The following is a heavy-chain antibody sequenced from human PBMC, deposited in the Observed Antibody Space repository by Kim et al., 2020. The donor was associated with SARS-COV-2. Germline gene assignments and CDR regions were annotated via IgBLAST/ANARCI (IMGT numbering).Heavy chain of an antibody. D-gene: IGHD5-12*01. Sequence: GGSLRLSCAASGFTFSSYGMHWVRQAPGKGLEWVAVIWYDGINKYYADSVKGRFTISRDNSKNTLYLQMNSLRAEDTAVYYCAGDVAYYSIVATFTYYHYGMDVWGQGTTVTVAS. CDR2: IWYDGINK. CDR3: AGDVAYYSIVATFTYYHYGMDV. J-gene: IGHJ6*02. V-gene: IGHV3-33*01. CDR1: GFTFSSYG.